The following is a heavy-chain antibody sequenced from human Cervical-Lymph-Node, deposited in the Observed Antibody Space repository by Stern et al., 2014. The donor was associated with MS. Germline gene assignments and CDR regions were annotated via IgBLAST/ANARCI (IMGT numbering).Heavy chain of an antibody. CDR3: ARSGYYGIDV. CDR2: IYYRGRP. V-gene: IGHV4-61*08. J-gene: IGHJ6*02. CDR1: GDSVSSEDYY. Sequence: VQLVESGPGLVRPSETLSLTCTASGDSVSSEDYYWSWIRQSPGKDLEWIGYIYYRGRPTYNPSLKSRLTISIDTSKNQFSRKLISVTAADTAVYYCARSGYYGIDVWGQGTTVIVSS. D-gene: IGHD1-26*01.